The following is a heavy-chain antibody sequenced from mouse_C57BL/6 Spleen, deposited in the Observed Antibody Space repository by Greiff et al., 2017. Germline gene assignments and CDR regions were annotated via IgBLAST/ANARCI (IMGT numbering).Heavy chain of an antibody. J-gene: IGHJ4*01. CDR3: TLDSSGWDAMDY. Sequence: EVQLVESGGGLVQPGGSMKLSCVASGFTFSNYWMNWVRQSPEKGLEWVAQIRLKSDNYATHYAESVKGRFTISRDDSKSSVYLQMNNLRAEDTGIYYCTLDSSGWDAMDYWGQGTSVTVSS. CDR2: IRLKSDNYAT. V-gene: IGHV6-3*01. CDR1: GFTFSNYW. D-gene: IGHD3-2*02.